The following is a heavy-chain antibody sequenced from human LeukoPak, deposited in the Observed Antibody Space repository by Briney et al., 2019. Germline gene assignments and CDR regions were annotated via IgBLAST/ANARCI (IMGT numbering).Heavy chain of an antibody. J-gene: IGHJ5*02. CDR1: GFTFSGSA. Sequence: PGGSLRLSCAASGFTFSGSAMHWVRQASGKGLEWVGRIRSKANSYAAAYAASVKGRFTISRDDSKNTAYLQMNSLKTEDTAVYYCTSIAAAGTISWFDPWGQGTLVTVSS. CDR3: TSIAAAGTISWFDP. V-gene: IGHV3-73*01. CDR2: IRSKANSYAA. D-gene: IGHD6-13*01.